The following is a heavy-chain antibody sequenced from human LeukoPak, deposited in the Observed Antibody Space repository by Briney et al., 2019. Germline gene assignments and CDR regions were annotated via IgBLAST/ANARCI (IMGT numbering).Heavy chain of an antibody. CDR2: IYYSGST. CDR3: VRQTPYYDDYPPDNYYYYMDV. D-gene: IGHD4-17*01. Sequence: SETLSLTRTVSGGSISSSSYYWGWIRQPPGKGLEWIGYIYYSGSTYYNPSLKSRVTISVDTSKNQFSLKVSSVTAADTAVYYCVRQTPYYDDYPPDNYYYYMDVWGKGTTVTVSS. CDR1: GGSISSSSYY. V-gene: IGHV4-39*01. J-gene: IGHJ6*03.